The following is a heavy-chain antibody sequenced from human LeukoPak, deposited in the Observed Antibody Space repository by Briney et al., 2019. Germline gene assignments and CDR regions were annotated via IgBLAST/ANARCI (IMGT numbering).Heavy chain of an antibody. D-gene: IGHD3-10*01. CDR3: ARQGSGGRAFDI. CDR1: GDSISSYF. Sequence: SETLSLTCTVSGDSISSYFWSWVRQPPGKGLEWIGYFYHSGNTNYNPSLKSRVTISVDTSKNHFSLKLSSVTAADTAVYYCARQGSGGRAFDIWGQGTMVTVSS. CDR2: FYHSGNT. J-gene: IGHJ3*02. V-gene: IGHV4-59*08.